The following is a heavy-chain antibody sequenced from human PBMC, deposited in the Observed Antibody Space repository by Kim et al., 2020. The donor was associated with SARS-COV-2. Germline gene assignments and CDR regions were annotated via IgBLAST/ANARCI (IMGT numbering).Heavy chain of an antibody. Sequence: YVASVKGRCTMSRDNSKNTVYLQMNSLRPEDTAMYYCARGKGSGSFLIDYWGQGTLVTVSS. V-gene: IGHV3-30*07. D-gene: IGHD3-10*01. CDR3: ARGKGSGSFLIDY. J-gene: IGHJ4*02.